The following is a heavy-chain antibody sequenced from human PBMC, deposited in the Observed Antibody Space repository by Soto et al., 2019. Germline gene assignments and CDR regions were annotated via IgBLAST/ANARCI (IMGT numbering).Heavy chain of an antibody. D-gene: IGHD1-26*01. CDR3: ASDGRHSGRGNWLGS. V-gene: IGHV3-30-3*01. Sequence: PGGSLRLSCAVSGFTFSGFAMHWVRQAPGKGLEWVAVISSDESNKYYADSVKGRFSISRDNSKNTPYLQMNSLGAEDTARYYCASDGRHSGRGNWLGSCGQGTRGTVAS. J-gene: IGHJ5*01. CDR1: GFTFSGFA. CDR2: ISSDESNK.